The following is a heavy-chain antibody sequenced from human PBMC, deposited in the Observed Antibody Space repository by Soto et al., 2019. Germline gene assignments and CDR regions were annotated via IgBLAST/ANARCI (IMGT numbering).Heavy chain of an antibody. J-gene: IGHJ4*02. V-gene: IGHV1-8*01. Sequence: AXVKFSCNASGCTFTENDINWVRQATGQGLEWMGWMNPNSGNTGYAQKFQGRVTMTRDNSITTAYMELSSLRSEDTAVYFCVRATLDYYSADYFDNWGQGTLVTVYS. CDR3: VRATLDYYSADYFDN. CDR1: GCTFTEND. CDR2: MNPNSGNT. D-gene: IGHD2-21*01.